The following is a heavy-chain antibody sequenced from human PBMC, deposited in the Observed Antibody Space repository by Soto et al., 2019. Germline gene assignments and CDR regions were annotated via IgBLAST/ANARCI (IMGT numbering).Heavy chain of an antibody. J-gene: IGHJ6*02. CDR2: IIPIVGTG. CDR3: ARVGVLVPTAPTQFFFHVGV. CDR1: GGTFSNYA. Sequence: QVQLVQSGAEVRKPGSSVTVSCKASGGTFSNYAISWVRQAPGQGLEWMGGIIPIVGTGSYAQKFQGRVTITADEPTTTAYMELSSLGFEAQGVYYCARVGVLVPTAPTQFFFHVGVWGPGTTVTVSS. D-gene: IGHD6-6*01. V-gene: IGHV1-69*01.